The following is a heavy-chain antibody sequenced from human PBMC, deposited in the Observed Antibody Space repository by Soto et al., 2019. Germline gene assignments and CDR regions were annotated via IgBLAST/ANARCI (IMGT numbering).Heavy chain of an antibody. D-gene: IGHD5-18*01. Sequence: GGSLRLSCAASGFTFSSYAMSWVRQAPGKGLEWVSAIGGSGGSTYYADSVKGRFTISRDNSKNTLYLQMNSLRAEDTAIYYCAKKKDTYYYYYMDVWGKGTTVTVSS. CDR3: AKKKDTYYYYYMDV. J-gene: IGHJ6*03. V-gene: IGHV3-23*01. CDR2: IGGSGGST. CDR1: GFTFSSYA.